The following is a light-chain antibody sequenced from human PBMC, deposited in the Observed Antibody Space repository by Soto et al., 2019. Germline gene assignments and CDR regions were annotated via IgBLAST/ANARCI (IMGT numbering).Light chain of an antibody. CDR1: SSDVGGYNY. Sequence: QSALTQPASVSGSPRQSITISCTGTSSDVGGYNYVSWYQQQPVKAPKVMIYDVSTRPSGVSNRFSGSKSGNTASLSISGLQAEDEADYYCSSYTSTNTYVFGTGTKLTVL. J-gene: IGLJ1*01. V-gene: IGLV2-14*01. CDR3: SSYTSTNTYV. CDR2: DVS.